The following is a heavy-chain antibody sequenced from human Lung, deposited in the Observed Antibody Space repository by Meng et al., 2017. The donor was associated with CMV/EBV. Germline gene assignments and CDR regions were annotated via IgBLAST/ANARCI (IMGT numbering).Heavy chain of an antibody. Sequence: GYYWSCIRQPPGKGLEWIGEINHSGNTNYKPSLKSRVTISVDTSKNQFSLKVTSVTAADTAVYYCARAFCGGECYSSSNYYYGMDVWGQGTTVTVSS. CDR1: GYY. CDR2: INHSGNT. J-gene: IGHJ6*02. CDR3: ARAFCGGECYSSSNYYYGMDV. D-gene: IGHD2-21*01. V-gene: IGHV4-34*01.